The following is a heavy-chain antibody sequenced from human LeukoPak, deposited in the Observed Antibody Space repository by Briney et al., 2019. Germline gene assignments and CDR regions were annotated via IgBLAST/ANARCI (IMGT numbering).Heavy chain of an antibody. CDR1: GGTFSSYA. Sequence: SVKVSCKASGGTFSSYAISWVRQSHGQGLEWMGGIIPIFGTANCAQKFHGRVTIPEDESTSTAYMELSSLRSEDTAVYYCARAISGLRYFDWFYYYMDVWGKGTTVTVSS. CDR3: ARAISGLRYFDWFYYYMDV. D-gene: IGHD3-9*01. CDR2: IIPIFGTA. V-gene: IGHV1-69*01. J-gene: IGHJ6*03.